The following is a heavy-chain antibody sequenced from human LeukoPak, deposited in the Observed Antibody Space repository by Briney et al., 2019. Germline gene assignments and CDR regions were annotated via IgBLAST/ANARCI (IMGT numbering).Heavy chain of an antibody. V-gene: IGHV3-66*01. D-gene: IGHD5-18*01. CDR3: ASGFSYGKVDY. CDR1: GFTLSSNY. CDR2: IYSGGRI. J-gene: IGHJ4*02. Sequence: GGSLRLSCAASGFTLSSNYMSWVRQAPGKGLEWVSLIYSGGRIFYADSVKGRFIISTDNSKNTLYLQMNSLRAEDTAVYYCASGFSYGKVDYWGQGTLVTVSS.